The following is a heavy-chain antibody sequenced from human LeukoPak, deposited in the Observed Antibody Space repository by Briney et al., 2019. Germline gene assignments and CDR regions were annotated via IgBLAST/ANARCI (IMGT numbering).Heavy chain of an antibody. V-gene: IGHV3-30*18. Sequence: GGFLRLSCAASGFTFSSYDMHWVRQAPGKGLEWVAVISYDGSRKHYGDSVRGRFSISRDNSESTLFLQMNSLTTDDTSVYFCAKYAYNWNAPDGFDMWGQGTMVIVSS. CDR1: GFTFSSYD. J-gene: IGHJ3*02. CDR3: AKYAYNWNAPDGFDM. D-gene: IGHD1-1*01. CDR2: ISYDGSRK.